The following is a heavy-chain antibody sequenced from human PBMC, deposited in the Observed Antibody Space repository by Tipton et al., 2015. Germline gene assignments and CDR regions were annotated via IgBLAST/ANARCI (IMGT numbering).Heavy chain of an antibody. J-gene: IGHJ4*02. D-gene: IGHD3-22*01. V-gene: IGHV4-34*01. CDR2: INHSGGT. CDR1: GGSFSGYY. CDR3: ARAGPGSGSDY. Sequence: TLSLTCAVYGGSFSGYYWTWIRQPPGKGLEWIGEINHSGGTFYNPSLMSRVTMSVDTSKNQFSLKVYSVTAADTAVYYCARAGPGSGSDYWGQGTLVTVSS.